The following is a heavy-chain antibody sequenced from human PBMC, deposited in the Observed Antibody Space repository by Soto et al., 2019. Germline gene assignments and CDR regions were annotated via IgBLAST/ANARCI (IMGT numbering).Heavy chain of an antibody. V-gene: IGHV4-59*12. CDR3: ARGPPFGY. Sequence: SETLSLTCTVSGGSISSYYWSWIRQPPGKGLEWIGYIYYSGSTYYNPSLKSRVTISVDRSKNQFSLKLSSVTAADTAVYYCARGPPFGYWGQGTLVTVSS. CDR1: GGSISSYY. J-gene: IGHJ4*02. CDR2: IYYSGST. D-gene: IGHD3-10*01.